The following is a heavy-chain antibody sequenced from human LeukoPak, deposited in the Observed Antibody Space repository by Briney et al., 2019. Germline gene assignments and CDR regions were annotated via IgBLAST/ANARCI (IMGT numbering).Heavy chain of an antibody. CDR3: ARSPTKRVPEDY. D-gene: IGHD2-2*01. J-gene: IGHJ4*02. V-gene: IGHV4-34*12. CDR2: IFHSGST. Sequence: GSLRLSCTASGFTFSDYEMNWVRQPPGKGLEWIGQIFHSGSTSYSPSLKSRVTISMDKSKNQISLRLTSVTAADTAVYYCARSPTKRVPEDYWGQGTLVTVSS. CDR1: GFTFSDYE.